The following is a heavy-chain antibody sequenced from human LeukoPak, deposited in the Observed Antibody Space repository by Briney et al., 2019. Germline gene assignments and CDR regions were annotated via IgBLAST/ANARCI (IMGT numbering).Heavy chain of an antibody. CDR2: IYHSGST. V-gene: IGHV4-30-2*01. CDR1: GGSISSGGYS. Sequence: SQTLSLICAVSGGSISSGGYSWSWVRQPPGEGLEWVGYIYHSGSTYYNPSLQSRVTISLDRSKNQFSLKLSSMTAADTDVYYCASGNTGYDRDSFDTWGQGTMVTVSS. CDR3: ASGNTGYDRDSFDT. J-gene: IGHJ3*02. D-gene: IGHD5-12*01.